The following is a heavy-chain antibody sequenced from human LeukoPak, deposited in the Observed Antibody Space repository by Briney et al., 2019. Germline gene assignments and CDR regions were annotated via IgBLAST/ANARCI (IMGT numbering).Heavy chain of an antibody. CDR2: ISSSGRTI. Sequence: PGGSLRLSCAASGFTFSSYEMNWVRQAPGKGLEWVSYISSSGRTIYYADSVKGRFTICRDNAKHSLYLQMNSLRAEDTAVYYCARVAPYYDSSGYYSSHFDYWGQGTLVTVSS. V-gene: IGHV3-48*03. D-gene: IGHD3-22*01. J-gene: IGHJ4*02. CDR1: GFTFSSYE. CDR3: ARVAPYYDSSGYYSSHFDY.